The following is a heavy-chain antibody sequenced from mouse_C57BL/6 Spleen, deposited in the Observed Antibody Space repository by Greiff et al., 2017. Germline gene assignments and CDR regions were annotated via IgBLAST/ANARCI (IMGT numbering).Heavy chain of an antibody. V-gene: IGHV5-9*01. D-gene: IGHD2-5*01. J-gene: IGHJ1*03. CDR3: ARHRASYSNFDWYFDD. CDR1: GFTFSSYT. CDR2: ISGGGGNT. Sequence: EVQRVESGGGLVKPGGSLKLSCAASGFTFSSYTMSWVRQTPEKRLEWVATISGGGGNTYYPDSVKGRITISRDNATNTLSLQMGSLRSEDMTLYYFARHRASYSNFDWYFDDWGTGTTVTVSA.